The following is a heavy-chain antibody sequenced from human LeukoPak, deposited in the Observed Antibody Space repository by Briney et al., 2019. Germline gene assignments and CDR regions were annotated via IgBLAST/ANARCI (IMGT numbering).Heavy chain of an antibody. Sequence: ASVKVSCKSSGYTFTSYDINWVRQATGQGLEWMGWMNPNSGNTGYAQKFQGRVTMTRNTSISTAYMELSSLRSEDTAVYYCARTSRSWYSYYYYYMDVWGKGTTVTVSS. D-gene: IGHD6-13*01. CDR2: MNPNSGNT. CDR3: ARTSRSWYSYYYYYMDV. CDR1: GYTFTSYD. V-gene: IGHV1-8*01. J-gene: IGHJ6*03.